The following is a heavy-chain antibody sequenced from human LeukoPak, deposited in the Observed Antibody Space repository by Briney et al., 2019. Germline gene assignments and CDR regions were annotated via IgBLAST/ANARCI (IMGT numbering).Heavy chain of an antibody. CDR3: ASMTWGYGCGSYYFDY. CDR2: ISSSGSTI. J-gene: IGHJ4*02. Sequence: GGSLRLSCAASGFTFSDYYMSWIRQAPGKGLEWVSYISSSGSTIYYADSVKGRFTISRDNAKNSLYLQMNSLRAEDTAVYYCASMTWGYGCGSYYFDYWGQGTLVTVSS. D-gene: IGHD5-18*01. CDR1: GFTFSDYY. V-gene: IGHV3-11*01.